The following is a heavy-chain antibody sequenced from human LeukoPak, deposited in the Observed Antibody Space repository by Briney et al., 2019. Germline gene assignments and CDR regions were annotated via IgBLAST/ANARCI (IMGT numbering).Heavy chain of an antibody. D-gene: IGHD2-2*01. J-gene: IGHJ6*03. CDR2: IYYSGST. CDR3: ARASPSRYYYYYMDV. Sequence: SDTLSLTCTVSGGSISSGGYYWSWIRKHPGKGLEWIGYIYYSGSTYYNPSLKSRVTISVDTSKNQFSLKLSSVTAADTAVYYCARASPSRYYYYYMDVWGKGTTVTVSS. CDR1: GGSISSGGYY. V-gene: IGHV4-31*03.